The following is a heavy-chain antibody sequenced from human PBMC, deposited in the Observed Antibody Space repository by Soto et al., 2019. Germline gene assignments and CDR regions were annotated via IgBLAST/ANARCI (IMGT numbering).Heavy chain of an antibody. Sequence: GGSLRLSCAASGFAFSSYWMSWVRQAPGQGLEWVANIKKDGSEEYYEDSVKGRFTISRDSAKNSLYLQMNSLRAEDTAVYYCAKCYYYSSDYYSLYYCGQGTLVPVSA. CDR1: GFAFSSYW. V-gene: IGHV3-7*01. D-gene: IGHD3-22*01. J-gene: IGHJ4*02. CDR3: AKCYYYSSDYYSLYY. CDR2: IKKDGSEE.